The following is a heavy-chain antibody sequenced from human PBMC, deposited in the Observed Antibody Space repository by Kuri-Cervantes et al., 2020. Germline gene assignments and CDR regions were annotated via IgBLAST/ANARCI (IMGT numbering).Heavy chain of an antibody. Sequence: SETLSLTCTVSGGSISSGDYYWSWIRQPPGKGLEWIGYIYYSGSTYYNPSLKSRVTISVDTSKNQFSLKLSSVTAADTAVYYCARHGGGDYCSGGSCYPRYGYWGQGTLVTVSS. J-gene: IGHJ4*02. D-gene: IGHD2-15*01. CDR2: IYYSGST. CDR1: GGSISSGDYY. V-gene: IGHV4-30-4*01. CDR3: ARHGGGDYCSGGSCYPRYGY.